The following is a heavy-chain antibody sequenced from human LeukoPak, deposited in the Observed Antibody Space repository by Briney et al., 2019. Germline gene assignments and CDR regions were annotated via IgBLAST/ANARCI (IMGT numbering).Heavy chain of an antibody. V-gene: IGHV3-30*04. CDR3: ARGMGVLVPAATWFDP. J-gene: IGHJ5*02. Sequence: GGSLRLSCAASGYTFSNYAMHWVRQAPGKGLEWMSVISYDGRNKYFADSVKGRFTLSRDNSKNTLYLQMNNLRAEDTAVYYCARGMGVLVPAATWFDPWGQGTLVTVSS. CDR1: GYTFSNYA. CDR2: ISYDGRNK. D-gene: IGHD2-2*01.